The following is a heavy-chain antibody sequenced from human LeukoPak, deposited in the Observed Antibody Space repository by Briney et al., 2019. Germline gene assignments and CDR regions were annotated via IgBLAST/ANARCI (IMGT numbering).Heavy chain of an antibody. CDR3: ARTYDSSGYYPPPGY. CDR2: INPSGGST. Sequence: ASVKVACKASGYTFTGYYMHWVRQAPGQGLEWMGLINPSGGSTSYAQKFQGRVTMTRDTSTSTVYMELSSLRSEDTAVYYCARTYDSSGYYPPPGYWGQGTLVTVSS. V-gene: IGHV1-46*01. CDR1: GYTFTGYY. J-gene: IGHJ4*02. D-gene: IGHD3-22*01.